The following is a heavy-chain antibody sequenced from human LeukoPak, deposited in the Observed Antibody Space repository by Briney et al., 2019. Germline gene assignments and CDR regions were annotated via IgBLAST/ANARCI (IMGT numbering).Heavy chain of an antibody. CDR2: INPSSGDT. CDR3: AKNPYEYYFDY. CDR1: GYTLTDYY. V-gene: IGHV1-2*02. D-gene: IGHD5-12*01. Sequence: ASVTVSCKASGYTLTDYYIHWVRLAPGQGLEWMGWINPSSGDTNYAQTFQGRVTMTRDTSISTAYMELSRLRSDDTAVYYCAKNPYEYYFDYWGQGTLVTVSS. J-gene: IGHJ4*02.